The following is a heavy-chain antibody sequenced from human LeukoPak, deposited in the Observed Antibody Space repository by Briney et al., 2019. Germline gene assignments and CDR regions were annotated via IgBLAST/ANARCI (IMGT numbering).Heavy chain of an antibody. CDR3: ARGRPHGNDY. CDR2: IASDGSST. D-gene: IGHD4-23*01. J-gene: IGHJ4*02. V-gene: IGHV3-74*01. Sequence: SGGSLRLSCAASGFIFSRYTINWVRQAPGKGLVWVSRIASDGSSTTYADSVKGRFSISRDNAKNTLYLQMNSLRVEDTAVYYWARGRPHGNDYWGQGTLVTVSS. CDR1: GFIFSRYT.